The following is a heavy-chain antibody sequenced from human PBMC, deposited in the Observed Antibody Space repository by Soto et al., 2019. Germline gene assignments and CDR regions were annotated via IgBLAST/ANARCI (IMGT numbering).Heavy chain of an antibody. CDR3: AKWTGYSSSWKSGDAFDI. D-gene: IGHD6-13*01. Sequence: GGSLRLSCAASGFTFSSYAMSWVRQAPGKGLEWVSAISGSGGSTYYADSVKGRFTISRDNSKNTLYLQMNSLRAEDTAVYYCAKWTGYSSSWKSGDAFDIWGQGTMVTVSS. CDR2: ISGSGGST. V-gene: IGHV3-23*01. CDR1: GFTFSSYA. J-gene: IGHJ3*02.